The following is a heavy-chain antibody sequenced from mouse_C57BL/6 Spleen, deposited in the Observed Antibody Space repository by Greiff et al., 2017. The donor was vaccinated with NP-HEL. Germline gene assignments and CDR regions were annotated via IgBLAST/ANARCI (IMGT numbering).Heavy chain of an antibody. D-gene: IGHD4-1*01. Sequence: DVMLVESGGGLVKPGGSLKLSCAASGFTFCDYGMHWVRQAPEKGLEWVAYISSGSSTIYYVDTVKGRFTISRDNAKNTLFLQMTSLRSEDTAMYYCARLGRDPYWYFDVWGTGTTVTVSS. J-gene: IGHJ1*03. CDR1: GFTFCDYG. CDR2: ISSGSSTI. CDR3: ARLGRDPYWYFDV. V-gene: IGHV5-17*01.